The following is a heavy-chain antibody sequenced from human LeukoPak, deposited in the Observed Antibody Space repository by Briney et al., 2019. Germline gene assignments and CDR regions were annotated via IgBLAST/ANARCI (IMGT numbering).Heavy chain of an antibody. V-gene: IGHV1-24*01. J-gene: IGHJ6*02. CDR3: ATSALWTRDYYYGMDV. CDR2: FDPEDGET. CDR1: GYTLTELS. Sequence: ASVKVSCKVSGYTLTELSMHWVRQAPGKGLEWMGGFDPEDGETIYAQKFQGRVTMTEDTSTDTAYMELSSLRSEDTAVYYCATSALWTRDYYYGMDVWGQGTTVTVSS. D-gene: IGHD3/OR15-3a*01.